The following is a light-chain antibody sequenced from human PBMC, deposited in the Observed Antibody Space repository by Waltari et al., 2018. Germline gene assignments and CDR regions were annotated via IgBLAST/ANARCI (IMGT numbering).Light chain of an antibody. J-gene: IGKJ4*01. CDR3: QQYDSWPQT. CDR1: QSVYYK. CDR2: DIS. V-gene: IGKV3-15*01. Sequence: EVVMTQSPATLSVSPGERATLFCRTSQSVYYKLAWYQHKPGQAPRLLIYDISTRIPGIPARFSCGGSGTRFTLTISSLQSADFAVYYCQQYDSWPQTFGGGTKVEIK.